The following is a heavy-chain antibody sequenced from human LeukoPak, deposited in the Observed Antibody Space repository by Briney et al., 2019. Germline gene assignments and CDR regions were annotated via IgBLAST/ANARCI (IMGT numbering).Heavy chain of an antibody. D-gene: IGHD3-10*01. CDR2: IIPILGIA. Sequence: SVKVSCKASGGTFSSYAISWVRQAPGQGLEWMERIIPILGIANYAQKFQGRVTITADKSTSTAYMELSSLRSEDTAVYYCARYGSGSSRDYWGQGTLVTVSS. V-gene: IGHV1-69*04. J-gene: IGHJ4*02. CDR3: ARYGSGSSRDY. CDR1: GGTFSSYA.